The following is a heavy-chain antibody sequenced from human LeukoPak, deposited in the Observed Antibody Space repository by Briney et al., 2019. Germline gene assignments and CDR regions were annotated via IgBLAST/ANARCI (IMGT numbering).Heavy chain of an antibody. J-gene: IGHJ6*04. D-gene: IGHD3-10*01. CDR2: TYYRSKWYN. V-gene: IGHV6-1*01. CDR3: ARVSSYGSGSIYSTFYYGMDV. Sequence: SQTLSLTCAISGDSVSSNSAAWNWIRQSSSRGLEWLGRTYYRSKWYNDYAVSVKSRITINPDTSKNQFSLQLNSVTPEDTAVYYCARVSSYGSGSIYSTFYYGMDVWGKGTTVTVSS. CDR1: GDSVSSNSAA.